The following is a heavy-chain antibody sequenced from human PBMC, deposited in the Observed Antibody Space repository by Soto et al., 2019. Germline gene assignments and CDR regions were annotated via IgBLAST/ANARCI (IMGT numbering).Heavy chain of an antibody. CDR3: AREWEYDISTGRDAFDI. D-gene: IGHD3-9*01. CDR2: ISSGSSYI. CDR1: GFTFSSYS. V-gene: IGHV3-21*01. J-gene: IGHJ3*02. Sequence: GGSLRLSCAASGFTFSSYSMNWVRQAPGKGLEWVSSISSGSSYIYYADSVKGRFTISRDNAKNSLYLQMNSLRAEDTAVYYCAREWEYDISTGRDAFDIWGQGTMVTVSS.